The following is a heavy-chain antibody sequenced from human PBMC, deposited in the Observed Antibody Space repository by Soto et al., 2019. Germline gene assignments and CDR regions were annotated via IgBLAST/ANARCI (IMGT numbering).Heavy chain of an antibody. J-gene: IGHJ6*03. Sequence: ASVKVSCKASGYTFTSYGISWVRQAPGQGLEWMGWISAYNGNTNYAQKLQGRVTMTTDTSTSTAYMELRSLRSDDTAVYYCARVSGGYCSSTSCSGYYYYYMDVWGKGTTVTVSS. D-gene: IGHD2-2*01. CDR1: GYTFTSYG. CDR3: ARVSGGYCSSTSCSGYYYYYMDV. CDR2: ISAYNGNT. V-gene: IGHV1-18*01.